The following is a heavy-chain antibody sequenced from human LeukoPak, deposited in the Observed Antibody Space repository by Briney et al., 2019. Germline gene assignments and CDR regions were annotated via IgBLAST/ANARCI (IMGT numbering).Heavy chain of an antibody. CDR2: IFSSGNT. CDR1: GGSISSYY. CDR3: GRHHPRGGTPDAFNT. Sequence: SETLSLTCTVSGGSISSYYWRWFRQPPGRGLEWIAYIFSSGNTDYNPTLKSRVTISLEPSKNQFSLKLSAVTAADTAVYYGGRHHPRGGTPDAFNTWGQGTMVTVSS. D-gene: IGHD1-7*01. J-gene: IGHJ3*02. V-gene: IGHV4-59*08.